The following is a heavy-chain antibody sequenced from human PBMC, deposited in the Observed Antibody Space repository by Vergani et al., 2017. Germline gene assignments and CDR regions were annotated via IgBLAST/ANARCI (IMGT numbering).Heavy chain of an antibody. CDR1: GGPISSSTYY. D-gene: IGHD3-22*01. Sequence: QLQLQESGPGLVKPSETLSLTCTVSGGPISSSTYYLGWIRQPPGTGLEWIGGIYYSGSPYYNPSLKSRVTISVDTSKNPFSLKLSSVTAADTAVYYCARQARYYYDSSGXFDYWGQGTLVTGSS. CDR3: ARQARYYYDSSGXFDY. J-gene: IGHJ4*02. V-gene: IGHV4-39*01. CDR2: IYYSGSP.